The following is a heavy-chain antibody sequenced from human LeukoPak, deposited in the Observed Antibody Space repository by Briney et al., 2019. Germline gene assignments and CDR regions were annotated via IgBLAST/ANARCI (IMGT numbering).Heavy chain of an antibody. CDR1: GGTFSSYA. CDR3: ARAGDILSGYYMDV. CDR2: IIPIFGTA. Sequence: SVKVSCKASGGTFSSYAISWVRQAPGQGLEWMGGIIPIFGTANYAQKFQGRVTITADESTSTAYMELSSLRSDDTAEYYWARAGDILSGYYMDVWGKGTTVTISS. D-gene: IGHD3-9*01. V-gene: IGHV1-69*13. J-gene: IGHJ6*03.